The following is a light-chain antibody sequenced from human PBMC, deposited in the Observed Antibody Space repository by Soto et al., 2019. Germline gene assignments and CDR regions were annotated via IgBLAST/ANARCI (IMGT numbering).Light chain of an antibody. J-gene: IGKJ1*01. CDR1: QSVLSSSNNRNY. CDR3: QHYYSIPWT. V-gene: IGKV4-1*01. CDR2: WAS. Sequence: DIVMTQSPDSLAVSLGERATINCKFSQSVLSSSNNRNYLAWYQQKSGQPPKLLIYWASTRESGVPDRFSGSGSGTDFTLTISSLQAEDVAAYYCQHYYSIPWTFGQGTRVEIK.